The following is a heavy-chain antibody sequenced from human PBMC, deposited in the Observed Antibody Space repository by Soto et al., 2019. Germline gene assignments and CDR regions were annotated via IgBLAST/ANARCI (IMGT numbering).Heavy chain of an antibody. CDR2: INGDGTDT. Sequence: PGGSLRLSCAASGFTLSMYWMHWVRQAPGKGLLWVSRINGDGTDTTYADSVKGRFTISRDNAKNTVYLQMNGLRAEDTAVYYCAREVGRGSGSYYLDYWGQETLVTVSS. J-gene: IGHJ4*02. CDR3: AREVGRGSGSYYLDY. CDR1: GFTLSMYW. D-gene: IGHD3-16*01. V-gene: IGHV3-74*03.